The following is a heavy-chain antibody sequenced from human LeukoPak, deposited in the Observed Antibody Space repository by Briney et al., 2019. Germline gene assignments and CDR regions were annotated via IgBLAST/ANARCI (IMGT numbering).Heavy chain of an antibody. V-gene: IGHV3-53*01. J-gene: IGHJ4*02. Sequence: PEGSLRLSCAASGFTVSTNYINWVRQAPGKGLEWVSVIYSGGSTYYADSVKGRFTISRDTSKNTVYLQMNNLRVEDTAVYYCARGGFFDYWGQGTLVTVSS. CDR3: ARGGFFDY. CDR1: GFTVSTNY. CDR2: IYSGGST. D-gene: IGHD2-15*01.